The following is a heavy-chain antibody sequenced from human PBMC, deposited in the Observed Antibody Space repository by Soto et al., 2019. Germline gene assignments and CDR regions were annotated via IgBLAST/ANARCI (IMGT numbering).Heavy chain of an antibody. D-gene: IGHD6-13*01. CDR3: ARNGQGIIDY. V-gene: IGHV4-59*08. Sequence: ASETLSLTCTVSGGSISSYYGSWIRQPPGKGLEWIGYIYYSGSTNYNPSLKSRVTISVDTSKNQFSLKLSSVTAADTAVYYCARNGQGIIDYWGQGTLVTVSS. CDR1: GGSISSYY. J-gene: IGHJ4*02. CDR2: IYYSGST.